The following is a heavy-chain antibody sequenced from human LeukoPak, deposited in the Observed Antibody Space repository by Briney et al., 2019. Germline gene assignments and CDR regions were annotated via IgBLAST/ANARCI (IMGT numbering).Heavy chain of an antibody. CDR1: GGSISSSSYY. CDR2: IYYSGST. CDR3: ARGRVWELGWRNVYDY. J-gene: IGHJ4*02. Sequence: PSETLSLTCTVSGGSISSSSYYWGWIRQPPGKGLEWIGSIYYSGSTYYNPSLKSRVTISVDTSKNQFSLKLSSVTAADTAVYYCARGRVWELGWRNVYDYWGQGTLVTVSS. D-gene: IGHD1-26*01. V-gene: IGHV4-39*07.